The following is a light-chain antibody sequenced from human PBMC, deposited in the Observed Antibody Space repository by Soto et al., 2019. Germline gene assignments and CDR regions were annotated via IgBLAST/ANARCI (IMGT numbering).Light chain of an antibody. CDR2: DAS. CDR1: QSVSSY. Sequence: ELFLTQSPASLSLYPVPIANLSWRASQSVSSYLAWYQQKPGQAPRLLIYDASNRATGIPARFSGSGSGTDFTLTIRRLQPEDFAVYYCQKSSNWPQINCGQWPRRALK. CDR3: QKSSNWPQIN. J-gene: IGKJ5*01. V-gene: IGKV3-11*01.